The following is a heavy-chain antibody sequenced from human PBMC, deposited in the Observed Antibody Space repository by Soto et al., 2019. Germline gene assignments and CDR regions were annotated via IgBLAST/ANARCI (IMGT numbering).Heavy chain of an antibody. CDR2: IFYLGSS. CDR3: ARHSLALRKNNWFDP. D-gene: IGHD3-3*02. J-gene: IGHJ5*02. Sequence: SETLSLTCTVPGNPIIRSDFSWGWVRQPPGKGLEWIGSIFYLGSSYYNPSLKSRVTMSVDTSKNQFSLRLRSVTAADTALYFCARHSLALRKNNWFDPWGQGIMVTVSS. CDR1: GNPIIRSDFS. V-gene: IGHV4-39*01.